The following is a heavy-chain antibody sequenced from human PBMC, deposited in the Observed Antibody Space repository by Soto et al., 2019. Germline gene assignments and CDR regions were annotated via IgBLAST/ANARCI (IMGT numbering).Heavy chain of an antibody. CDR2: IYHSGST. Sequence: PSETLSLTCAVSGGSISSSNWWSWVRQPPGKGLEWIGEIYHSGSTNYNPSLKSRVTISVDKSKNQFSLKLSSVTAADTAVYYCARAPSSSTVTTDWFDYWGQGTLVTVSS. D-gene: IGHD4-4*01. V-gene: IGHV4-4*02. J-gene: IGHJ4*02. CDR3: ARAPSSSTVTTDWFDY. CDR1: GGSISSSNW.